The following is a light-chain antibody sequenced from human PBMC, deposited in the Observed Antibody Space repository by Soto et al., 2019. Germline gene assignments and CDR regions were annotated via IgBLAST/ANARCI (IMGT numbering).Light chain of an antibody. CDR1: QSVSNSF. Sequence: EIVLTQSPGTLSLSPGERATLSCRASQSVSNSFLAWYQQKPGQAPRLLIYGASSRATGIPDRFSGSGSETDFTLTISRLEPEDFAVYSCQQYGSSLFTFGQGTRLEIK. CDR2: GAS. CDR3: QQYGSSLFT. V-gene: IGKV3-20*01. J-gene: IGKJ5*01.